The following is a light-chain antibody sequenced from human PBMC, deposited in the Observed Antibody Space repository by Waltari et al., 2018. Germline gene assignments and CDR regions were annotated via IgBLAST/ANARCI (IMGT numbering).Light chain of an antibody. V-gene: IGKV1-9*01. CDR1: QDINSY. J-gene: IGKJ2*01. Sequence: DIHLTQSPSFLSASVGDRVTITCRASQDINSYLAWYQQKPGKAPKLLMYAASTLQTAVPSRFSGSGYGTEFTLTISILQPEDFATYYCLQHKTYPHAFGQGTRVEIK. CDR3: LQHKTYPHA. CDR2: AAS.